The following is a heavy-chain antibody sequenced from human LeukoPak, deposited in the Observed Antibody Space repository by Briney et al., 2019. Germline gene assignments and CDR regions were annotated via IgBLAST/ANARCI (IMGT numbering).Heavy chain of an antibody. CDR2: SYYSGST. V-gene: IGHV4-59*01. D-gene: IGHD3-10*01. CDR3: ARRYGSGSSGTFDY. Sequence: PSETLSPTCTVSGGSISSYYWSWIRQPPGKGLEYIGYSYYSGSTNYNPSLKSRVTISVDTSKNQFSLKLSSVTAADTAVYYCARRYGSGSSGTFDYWGQGTLVTVSS. CDR1: GGSISSYY. J-gene: IGHJ4*02.